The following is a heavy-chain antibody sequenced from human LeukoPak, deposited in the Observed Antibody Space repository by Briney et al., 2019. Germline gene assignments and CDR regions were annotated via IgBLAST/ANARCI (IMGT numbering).Heavy chain of an antibody. CDR1: GITFSSYS. J-gene: IGHJ4*02. D-gene: IGHD6-6*01. V-gene: IGHV3-21*01. CDR2: ISSSSNYI. CDR3: ARGAYSSSSGGYYFDY. Sequence: GGSLRLSCAGSGITFSSYSMNWVRQAPGKGLEWVSSISSSSNYIYYADSVKGRSTISRDNAKNSLYLQMNSLRAEDTAVYYCARGAYSSSSGGYYFDYWGQGALVTVSS.